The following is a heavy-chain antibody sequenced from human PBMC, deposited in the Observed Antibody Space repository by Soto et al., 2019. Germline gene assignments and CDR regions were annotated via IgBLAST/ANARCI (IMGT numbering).Heavy chain of an antibody. CDR1: VYIFTRCV. CDR2: ISADNGNT. J-gene: IGHJ4*02. V-gene: IGHV1-3*01. D-gene: IGHD6-19*01. Sequence: GASVKVSCKASVYIFTRCVRHWLRQAPGQSLEWMGWISADNGNTNYSQKLQGRVTMTTDTSTSTAYMELRSLRSDDTAVYYCARTGVTQPIAVAGDYWGQGTLVTVSS. CDR3: ARTGVTQPIAVAGDY.